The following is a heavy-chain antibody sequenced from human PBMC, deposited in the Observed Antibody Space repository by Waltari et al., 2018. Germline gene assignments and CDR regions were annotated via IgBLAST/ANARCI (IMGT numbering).Heavy chain of an antibody. CDR2: INPNSGGT. D-gene: IGHD6-13*01. CDR3: ARERVAAAGHNWFDP. Sequence: QVQLVQSGAQVKKPGASVKVSCKASGYTFTGYYMHWVRQAPGQGLEWMGRINPNSGGTNYAQKLQGRVTMTRDTSISTAYMELSRRRSDDTAVYYCARERVAAAGHNWFDPWGQGTLV. CDR1: GYTFTGYY. V-gene: IGHV1-2*06. J-gene: IGHJ5*02.